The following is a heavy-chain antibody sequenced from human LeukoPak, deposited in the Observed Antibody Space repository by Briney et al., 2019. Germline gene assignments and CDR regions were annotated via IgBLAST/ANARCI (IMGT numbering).Heavy chain of an antibody. V-gene: IGHV3-21*01. Sequence: GGSLRLSCAASGFTLSPYSMNWVRQAPEKGLEWVSSITSPVGRIYYADSLKGRITISRDNARSSLSLQMNSLRAEDTAVYYCATDGRSSGWYGFDYWGLGTLVTVSS. CDR1: GFTLSPYS. CDR2: ITSPVGRI. D-gene: IGHD6-19*01. CDR3: ATDGRSSGWYGFDY. J-gene: IGHJ4*02.